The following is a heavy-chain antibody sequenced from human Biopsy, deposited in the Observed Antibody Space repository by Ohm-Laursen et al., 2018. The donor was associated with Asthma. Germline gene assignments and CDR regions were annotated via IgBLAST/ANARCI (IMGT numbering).Heavy chain of an antibody. CDR2: IHYSGST. J-gene: IGHJ4*02. D-gene: IGHD2-15*01. CDR1: GVSIRSYY. CDR3: AGFCSGGNCPDH. Sequence: TLSLTCPVSGVSIRSYYWTWIRQPQGKGLEWIGNIHYSGSTYSNPSLKSRVTISVDTSKKQISLRLSSVIAADTAVYYCAGFCSGGNCPDHWGQGTLVTVSS. V-gene: IGHV4-59*01.